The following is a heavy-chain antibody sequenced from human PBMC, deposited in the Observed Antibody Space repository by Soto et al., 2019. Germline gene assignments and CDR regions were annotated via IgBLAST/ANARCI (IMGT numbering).Heavy chain of an antibody. CDR3: EASPGGSGSYFPLYYYSRMDV. CDR2: IITIFGTA. Sequence: XVKVSCKASGGSLSSYAISWVRQAPGKGLEWMGGIITIFGTANYAQKFQGRVTITADESKNTLYLQMNSLRAEDTAVYYCEASPGGSGSYFPLYYYSRMDVWGQGTTVTXSS. CDR1: GGSLSSYA. V-gene: IGHV1-69*01. D-gene: IGHD3-10*01. J-gene: IGHJ6*02.